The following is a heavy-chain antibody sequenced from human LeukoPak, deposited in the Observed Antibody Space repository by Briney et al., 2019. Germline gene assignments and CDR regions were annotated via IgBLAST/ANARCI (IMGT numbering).Heavy chain of an antibody. Sequence: GGSLRLSCAASGFAFSVYEMYWVRQAPGKGLEWVSYISSTGGTRYYADSVKGRFTISRDNAKNSLYLQMNSLRAEDTAVYYCATLTVASSFDYWGRGTLVTISS. CDR2: ISSTGGTR. CDR3: ATLTVASSFDY. J-gene: IGHJ4*02. CDR1: GFAFSVYE. D-gene: IGHD6-19*01. V-gene: IGHV3-48*03.